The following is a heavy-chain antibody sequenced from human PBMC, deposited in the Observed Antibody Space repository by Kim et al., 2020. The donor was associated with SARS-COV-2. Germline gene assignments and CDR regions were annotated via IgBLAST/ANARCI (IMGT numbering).Heavy chain of an antibody. V-gene: IGHV3-48*03. Sequence: GGSLRLSCAASGFVFSSHELNWVRQAPGKGLEWVSYISNSGGAIYYADSVKGRFTISRDNAQNSVYLQMSSLRAEDTAVYYCARVLHPTKNDFWSGYSPFDLYYGMDVWGQGTTVTVSS. CDR1: GFVFSSHE. J-gene: IGHJ6*02. CDR3: ARVLHPTKNDFWSGYSPFDLYYGMDV. CDR2: ISNSGGAI. D-gene: IGHD3-3*01.